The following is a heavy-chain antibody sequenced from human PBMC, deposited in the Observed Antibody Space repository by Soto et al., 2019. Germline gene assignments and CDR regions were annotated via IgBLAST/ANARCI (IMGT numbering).Heavy chain of an antibody. D-gene: IGHD5-12*01. J-gene: IGHJ4*02. CDR2: ISAYNGNT. CDR3: ARDGALIVATKYPHPFDY. Sequence: ASVKVSCKASGYTFTSYGISWVRQAPGQGLEWMGWISAYNGNTNYAQKLQGRVTMTTDTSTSTAYMELRSLRSYDTAVYYCARDGALIVATKYPHPFDYWGQGTLVTVSS. CDR1: GYTFTSYG. V-gene: IGHV1-18*01.